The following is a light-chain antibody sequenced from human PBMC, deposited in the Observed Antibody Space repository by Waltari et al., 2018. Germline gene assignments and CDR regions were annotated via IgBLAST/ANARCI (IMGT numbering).Light chain of an antibody. CDR1: SSDVGGYNY. J-gene: IGLJ3*02. CDR3: SSYTSSDTWV. Sequence: QSALTQPAPVSGSPGQSNTISCTGTSSDVGGYNYVAWYQQHPSKAPKFMIYEVTNRPSGVSNRFSGSKSGNTAYLTISGLRAEDEADYHCSSYTSSDTWVFGGGTKVTVL. CDR2: EVT. V-gene: IGLV2-14*01.